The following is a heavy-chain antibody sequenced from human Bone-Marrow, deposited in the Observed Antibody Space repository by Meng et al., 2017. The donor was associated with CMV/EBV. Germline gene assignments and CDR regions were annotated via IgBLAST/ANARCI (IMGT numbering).Heavy chain of an antibody. Sequence: GESLKISCAASGFTFSTYSMNWVRQAPGKGLEWVSYISPSNRTIYYADSVKGRFTISRDNTKNSVYLQMNNLRAEDTAVYFCARDKYQWLAIDSWGQGALVTVSS. CDR2: ISPSNRTI. D-gene: IGHD6-19*01. V-gene: IGHV3-48*04. CDR3: ARDKYQWLAIDS. CDR1: GFTFSTYS. J-gene: IGHJ4*02.